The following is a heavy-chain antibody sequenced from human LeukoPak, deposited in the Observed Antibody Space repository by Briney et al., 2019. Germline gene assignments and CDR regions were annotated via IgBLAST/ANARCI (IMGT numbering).Heavy chain of an antibody. Sequence: GGSLRLSCAASGFTVSSNYMSWVRQAPGKGLEWVSVIYSGGSTYYADSVKGRFTISRDNSKNTLYLQMNSLRAEDTAVYYCARGLTAADSFFFDYWGQGTLVTVSS. CDR2: IYSGGST. CDR1: GFTVSSNY. V-gene: IGHV3-66*01. J-gene: IGHJ4*02. CDR3: ARGLTAADSFFFDY. D-gene: IGHD6-13*01.